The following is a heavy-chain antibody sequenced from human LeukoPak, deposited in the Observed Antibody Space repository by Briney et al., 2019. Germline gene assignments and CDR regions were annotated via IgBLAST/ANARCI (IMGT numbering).Heavy chain of an antibody. Sequence: GGSLRLSCAASGFTFSSYWMYWVRQAPGKGPVWVARINTDGSSLNYADSVKGRFTISRDNAKNTLYLQMNSLGAEDTAVYYCARRINRYDSSGYYYVRYFDSWGQGTLVAVSS. D-gene: IGHD3-22*01. CDR3: ARRINRYDSSGYYYVRYFDS. J-gene: IGHJ4*02. CDR2: INTDGSSL. CDR1: GFTFSSYW. V-gene: IGHV3-74*01.